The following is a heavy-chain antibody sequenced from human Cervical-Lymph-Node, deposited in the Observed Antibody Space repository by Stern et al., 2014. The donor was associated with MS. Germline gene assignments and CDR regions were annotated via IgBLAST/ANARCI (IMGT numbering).Heavy chain of an antibody. CDR2: IYFSDDT. Sequence: QLHLQESGPGRVRPSETLSLTCTVSGASITGGTYYWSWIRQHPGKGLEWIGYIYFSDDTKYNPSLKSRVSISEDTSKNQYSLKLNSVTAADTAVYFCARQPDRGLNDGFDIWGPGTMVTVSA. J-gene: IGHJ3*02. V-gene: IGHV4-31*03. D-gene: IGHD1-14*01. CDR1: GASITGGTYY. CDR3: ARQPDRGLNDGFDI.